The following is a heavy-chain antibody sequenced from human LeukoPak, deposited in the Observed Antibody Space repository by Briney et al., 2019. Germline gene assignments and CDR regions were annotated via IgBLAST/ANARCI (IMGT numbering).Heavy chain of an antibody. CDR2: ISGSGNT. Sequence: PGGSLRLSCAASGFTFSSYAMSWVRQAPRKGLEWVSSISGSGNTNYVDSVKGRFTISGDNSENTLYLQMNSLRAEDTALYYCATQRSAGQSIWFDPWGQGTLVTVSS. CDR1: GFTFSSYA. D-gene: IGHD6-13*01. V-gene: IGHV3-23*01. CDR3: ATQRSAGQSIWFDP. J-gene: IGHJ5*02.